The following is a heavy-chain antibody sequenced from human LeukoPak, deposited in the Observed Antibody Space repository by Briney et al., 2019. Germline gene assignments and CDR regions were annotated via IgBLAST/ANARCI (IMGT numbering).Heavy chain of an antibody. CDR1: GYTFTGYY. V-gene: IGHV1-2*02. CDR3: ARDLNSSSRNYYYYYMDV. Sequence: ASVKVSCKASGYTFTGYYMHWVRQAPGQGLEWMGWINPNSGGTNYAQKFQGRVTMTRDTSISTAYMELSRLRSDDTAVYYCARDLNSSSRNYYYYYMDVWGKGTTVTVSS. D-gene: IGHD6-13*01. CDR2: INPNSGGT. J-gene: IGHJ6*03.